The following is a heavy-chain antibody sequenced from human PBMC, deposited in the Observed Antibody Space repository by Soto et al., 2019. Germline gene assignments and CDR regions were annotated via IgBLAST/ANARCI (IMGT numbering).Heavy chain of an antibody. Sequence: QVRLVESGGAFVEPGGSLRLSCEASGFTFSDYYVSWIRQAPGKGLEWISYISGSETRKWYADSVKGRFTISRDNGKKSLFLQMDSLRPEDTAVYYCARNNGFFYYYALDVWGQGTTVNVSS. J-gene: IGHJ6*02. V-gene: IGHV3-11*01. D-gene: IGHD3-3*01. CDR3: ARNNGFFYYYALDV. CDR2: ISGSETRK. CDR1: GFTFSDYY.